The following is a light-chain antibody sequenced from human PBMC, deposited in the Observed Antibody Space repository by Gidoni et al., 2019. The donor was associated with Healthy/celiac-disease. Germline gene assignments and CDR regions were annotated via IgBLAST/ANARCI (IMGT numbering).Light chain of an antibody. CDR1: QDISNY. Sequence: DIQMTQSPSSLSASVGDRVTITCQASQDISNYLNWYQQKPGKAPKLLISEASNLETGVPSRFSGSGSGTDFTFTISSLQPEDIATYYCQQYDNLPLGFGGGTKVEIK. V-gene: IGKV1-33*01. CDR2: EAS. J-gene: IGKJ4*01. CDR3: QQYDNLPLG.